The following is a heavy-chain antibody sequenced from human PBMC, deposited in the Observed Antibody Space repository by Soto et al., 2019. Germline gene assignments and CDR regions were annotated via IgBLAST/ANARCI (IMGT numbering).Heavy chain of an antibody. D-gene: IGHD3-3*01. CDR1: RYTFTNYD. Sequence: GASVKVSFKASRYTFTNYDINWVRQATGQGLEWMGWMNPNSGNTGYAQKFQGRVTMTRNTSISTAYMELSSLRSEDTAVYYCARGSYYDFWSGYLKWFDPWGQGTLVTVSS. V-gene: IGHV1-8*01. J-gene: IGHJ5*02. CDR2: MNPNSGNT. CDR3: ARGSYYDFWSGYLKWFDP.